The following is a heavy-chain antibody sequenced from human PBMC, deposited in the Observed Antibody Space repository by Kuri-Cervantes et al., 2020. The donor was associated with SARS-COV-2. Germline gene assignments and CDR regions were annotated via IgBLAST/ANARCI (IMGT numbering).Heavy chain of an antibody. J-gene: IGHJ5*02. D-gene: IGHD3-22*01. CDR2: IAPYSSNT. V-gene: IGHV1-18*01. Sequence: ASVKVSCKASGYTFSRFGITRVRQAPGQGLEWLGWIAPYSSNTNSAQKFQGRLTLTTDTSASTAYMELRSLRPDDTAVYYCARDNSGGYYENQQYNWFDPWGQGTLVTVSS. CDR1: GYTFSRFG. CDR3: ARDNSGGYYENQQYNWFDP.